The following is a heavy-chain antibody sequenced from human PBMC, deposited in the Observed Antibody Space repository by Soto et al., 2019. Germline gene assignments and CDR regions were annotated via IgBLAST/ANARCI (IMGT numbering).Heavy chain of an antibody. Sequence: QVQLQESGPGLVKPSQTLSLTCTVSGGSISSGGYYWSWIRQHPGKGLEWIGYIYYSGSTYYNPSXXXRVTISVDTSXXQXSXXLSSVTAADTAVYYCARTRRISSGWLNGVSSWFDPWGQGTLVTVSS. D-gene: IGHD6-19*01. V-gene: IGHV4-31*03. J-gene: IGHJ5*02. CDR1: GGSISSGGYY. CDR3: ARTRRISSGWLNGVSSWFDP. CDR2: IYYSGST.